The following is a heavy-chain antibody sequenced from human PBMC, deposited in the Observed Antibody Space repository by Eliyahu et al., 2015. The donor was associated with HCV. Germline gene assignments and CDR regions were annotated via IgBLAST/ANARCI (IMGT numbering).Heavy chain of an antibody. Sequence: EVQLVESGGGLVKPGGSLRLSCVAXGFFFTNAWMSWVRQAPGKGLEYVGRIISKTDGGAIEYAAPVKGRFIISRDDSKNMVYLQMNSLKTEDTALYYCTTGDFTFSANDHWGQGTLVTVSS. CDR2: IISKTDGGAI. D-gene: IGHD2-21*01. V-gene: IGHV3-15*01. J-gene: IGHJ4*02. CDR1: GFFFTNAW. CDR3: TTGDFTFSANDH.